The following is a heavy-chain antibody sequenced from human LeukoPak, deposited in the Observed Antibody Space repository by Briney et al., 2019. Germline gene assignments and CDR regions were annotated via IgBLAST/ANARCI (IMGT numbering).Heavy chain of an antibody. CDR1: GFTFSSYS. CDR2: ISGRGDGT. D-gene: IGHD5-12*01. J-gene: IGHJ5*02. CDR3: AKDRASPGFNLFDP. Sequence: GGSLRLSCAASGFTFSSYSTNWVRQAPGQGLEWVSGISGRGDGTYYADSVRGRFTISRDNSKNTLYLQMNRLRAGDTAVYYCAKDRASPGFNLFDPWGQGTLVTVSS. V-gene: IGHV3-23*01.